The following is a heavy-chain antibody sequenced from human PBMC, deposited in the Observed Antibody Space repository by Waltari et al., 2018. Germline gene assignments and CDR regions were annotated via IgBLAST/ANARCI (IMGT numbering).Heavy chain of an antibody. CDR3: ARDSDYSNYGGDFDY. CDR2: ISYNGSNK. CDR1: GFTFSSYA. Sequence: QVQLVESGGGVVQPGRSLRLSCAASGFTFSSYAMHWVRQAPGKGLEWVAVISYNGSNKYYADSVKGRFTISRDNSKNTLYLQMNSLRAEDTAVYYCARDSDYSNYGGDFDYWGQGTLVTVSS. V-gene: IGHV3-30-3*01. D-gene: IGHD4-4*01. J-gene: IGHJ4*02.